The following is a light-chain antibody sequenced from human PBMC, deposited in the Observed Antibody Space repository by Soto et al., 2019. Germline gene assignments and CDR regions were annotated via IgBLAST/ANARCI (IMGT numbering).Light chain of an antibody. CDR1: QSVISSY. CDR2: DAA. J-gene: IGKJ1*01. Sequence: EIELTQSPGTLSLSPGERATISCRASQSVISSYLAWYQQKPGQAPRLLIYDAATRATSIPARFSGSGSGTNLTLTITSLVPEDFAVYYCQKRSNWPPTFGQGTKVDIK. CDR3: QKRSNWPPT. V-gene: IGKV3D-20*02.